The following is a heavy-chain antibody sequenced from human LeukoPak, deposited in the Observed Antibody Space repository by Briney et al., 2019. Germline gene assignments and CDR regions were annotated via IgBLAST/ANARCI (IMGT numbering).Heavy chain of an antibody. CDR3: ASSSWSPEYFHY. CDR1: GFTVSDNY. V-gene: IGHV3-66*01. D-gene: IGHD6-13*01. J-gene: IGHJ1*01. Sequence: PGGSLRLSCAASGFTVSDNYMSWVRQAPGKGLEWVSVFYSGGSTLYADSVKGRFTISRDNSKYTLYLQLNSLRAEDTAVYFCASSSWSPEYFHYWGQGNLVTVSS. CDR2: FYSGGST.